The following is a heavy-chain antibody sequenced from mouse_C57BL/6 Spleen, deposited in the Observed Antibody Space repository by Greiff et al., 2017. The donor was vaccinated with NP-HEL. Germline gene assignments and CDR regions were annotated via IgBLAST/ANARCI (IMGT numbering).Heavy chain of an antibody. CDR3: ARVKFYGSSSEGFAY. J-gene: IGHJ3*01. D-gene: IGHD1-1*01. CDR2: INPNNGGT. CDR1: GYTFTDYY. V-gene: IGHV1-26*01. Sequence: EVQLQQSGPELVKPGASVKISCKASGYTFTDYYMNWVKQSHGKSLEWIGDINPNNGGTSYNQKFKGKATLTVDKSSSTAYMELRSLTSEDSAVYYCARVKFYGSSSEGFAYWGQGTLVTVSA.